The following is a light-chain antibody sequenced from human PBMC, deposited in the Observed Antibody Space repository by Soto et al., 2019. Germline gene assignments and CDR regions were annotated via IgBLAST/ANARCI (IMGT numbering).Light chain of an antibody. CDR2: DTS. J-gene: IGKJ4*01. Sequence: VMTQSPGTLSVSPGETATLSCGTSQSVTSNLAWYQQKPGQPPRLLIYDTSTRATGVPPRFSGSGSGTDFTLAISYLRPEDSAVYFCPQYHDWVTFGGGTKVDI. CDR3: PQYHDWVT. V-gene: IGKV3D-15*01. CDR1: QSVTSN.